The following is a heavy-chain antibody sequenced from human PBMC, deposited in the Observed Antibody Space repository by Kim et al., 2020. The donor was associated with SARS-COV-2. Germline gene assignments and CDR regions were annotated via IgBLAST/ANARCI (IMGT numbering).Heavy chain of an antibody. J-gene: IGHJ5*02. CDR2: IYYSGST. D-gene: IGHD2-15*01. V-gene: IGHV4-59*01. Sequence: SETLSLTCTVSGGSISSYYWSWIRQPPGKGLEWIGYIYYSGSTNYNPSLKSRVTISVDTSKNQFSLKLSSVTAADTAVYYCARDYCSGGSCYPGEFDPWG. CDR3: ARDYCSGGSCYPGEFDP. CDR1: GGSISSYY.